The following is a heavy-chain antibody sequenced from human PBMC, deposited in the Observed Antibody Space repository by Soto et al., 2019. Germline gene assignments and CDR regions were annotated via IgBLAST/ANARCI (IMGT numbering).Heavy chain of an antibody. CDR2: NYHSGST. CDR3: ARDQLEGNWFDP. J-gene: IGHJ5*02. D-gene: IGHD1-1*01. Sequence: QLQLQESGSGLVKPSQTLSLTCAVSGGSISSGGYSWNWIRQPLGKGLEWIGYNYHSGSTYYNPSLKSRVTISVDKSKNQCSLKLTSGTAADTAVYYCARDQLEGNWFDPWGQGTLVTVSS. CDR1: GGSISSGGYS. V-gene: IGHV4-30-2*01.